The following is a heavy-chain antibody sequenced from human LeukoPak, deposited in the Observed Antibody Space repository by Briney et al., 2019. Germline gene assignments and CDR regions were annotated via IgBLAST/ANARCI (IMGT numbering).Heavy chain of an antibody. CDR3: ARVGGIAAAGTVNLDS. V-gene: IGHV3-11*01. D-gene: IGHD6-13*01. CDR1: GFTFSDYY. J-gene: IGHJ4*02. CDR2: ISSSGSTI. Sequence: PGGSLRLSCAASGFTFSDYYMSWIRQAPGKGLEWVSYISSSGSTIYYAGSVRGRFTISRNNAQSSLYLQMNSLRADDAALYYCARVGGIAAAGTVNLDSWGQGILVTVSS.